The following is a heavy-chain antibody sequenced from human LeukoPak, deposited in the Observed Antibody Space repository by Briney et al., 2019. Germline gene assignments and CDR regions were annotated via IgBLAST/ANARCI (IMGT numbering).Heavy chain of an antibody. V-gene: IGHV4-59*01. J-gene: IGHJ4*02. CDR1: GGSFSGYY. D-gene: IGHD5-18*01. Sequence: SETLSLTCAVYGGSFSGYYWNWIRQPPGKGLEWIGYIYYSGSTNYNPSLKSRVTISVDTSKNQFSLKLSSVTAADTAVYYCARTYSYGYGIYFDYWGQGTLVTVSS. CDR2: IYYSGST. CDR3: ARTYSYGYGIYFDY.